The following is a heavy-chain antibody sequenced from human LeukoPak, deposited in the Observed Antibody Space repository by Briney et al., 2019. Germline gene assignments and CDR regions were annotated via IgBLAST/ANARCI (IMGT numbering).Heavy chain of an antibody. CDR2: ISSSRSSYI. Sequence: PGGSPRLSCAASGFTFSNYNMNWVRQAPGKGLEWVSTISSSRSSYIYYADSVKGRFTISRDNAKNSLYLQMNSLRAEDTAVYYCARDPPSFQYWGQGTLVTVSA. CDR3: ARDPPSFQY. J-gene: IGHJ1*01. CDR1: GFTFSNYN. V-gene: IGHV3-21*01.